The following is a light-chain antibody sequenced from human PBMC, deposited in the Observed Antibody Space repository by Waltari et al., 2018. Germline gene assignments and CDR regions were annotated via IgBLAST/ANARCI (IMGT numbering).Light chain of an antibody. J-gene: IGKJ4*01. CDR3: QHYENLLHT. CDR2: RAC. Sequence: IQMTHSPSSLSASVGARVTIPCQAIQDTSNYLKWYQQKPGKAPKLLIYRACNFETGVPSRFSGSGSGAYVTCTISSLQPEEIATYYCQHYENLLHTFGGGTKVEIK. CDR1: QDTSNY. V-gene: IGKV1-33*01.